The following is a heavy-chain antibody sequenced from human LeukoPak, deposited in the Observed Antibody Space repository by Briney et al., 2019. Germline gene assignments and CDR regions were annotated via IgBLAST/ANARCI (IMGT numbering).Heavy chain of an antibody. Sequence: SETLSLTCTVSGGSLSSYYWSWIRQPPGKGLEWIGYIYYSGSTNYNPSLRSRVTISLDTSKNQFSLKLSSVTAADTAAYYCARQPAGLEYYYGMDVWGQGTTVTVSS. D-gene: IGHD5-24*01. CDR3: ARQPAGLEYYYGMDV. J-gene: IGHJ6*02. V-gene: IGHV4-59*08. CDR2: IYYSGST. CDR1: GGSLSSYY.